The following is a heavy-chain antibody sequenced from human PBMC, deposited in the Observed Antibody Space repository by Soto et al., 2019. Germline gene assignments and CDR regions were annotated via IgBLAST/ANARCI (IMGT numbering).Heavy chain of an antibody. J-gene: IGHJ4*02. CDR1: GFTFSSYG. D-gene: IGHD2-2*03. Sequence: QVQLVESGGGVVQPGRSLRLSCAASGFTFSSYGMHWVRQAPGKGLEWVAVISYDGSNKYYADSVKGRFTISRDNSKNTLYLQMNSLRAEDTAVYYCAKDLDIVPGGLAYWGQGTLVTVSS. V-gene: IGHV3-30*18. CDR3: AKDLDIVPGGLAY. CDR2: ISYDGSNK.